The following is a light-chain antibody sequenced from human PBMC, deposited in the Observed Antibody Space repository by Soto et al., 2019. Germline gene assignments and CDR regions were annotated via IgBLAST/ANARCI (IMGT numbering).Light chain of an antibody. V-gene: IGKV3-20*01. Sequence: EIVLTQSPGTLSLSPGERATLSCRASQTVYNNYIAWYQQSPGQAPRLLIYGASSRATGIPDRFSGSGSGTDFTLTITRLEPEDFAMYYCQHYGSSAVTFGQGTRLEIK. CDR3: QHYGSSAVT. J-gene: IGKJ5*01. CDR2: GAS. CDR1: QTVYNNY.